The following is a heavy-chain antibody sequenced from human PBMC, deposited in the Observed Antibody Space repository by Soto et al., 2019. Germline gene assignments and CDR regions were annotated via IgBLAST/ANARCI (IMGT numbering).Heavy chain of an antibody. J-gene: IGHJ6*02. CDR3: ARDLWGYCGTDCYPLDV. CDR1: GGSISRYY. CDR2: MYNTGRT. V-gene: IGHV4-59*01. D-gene: IGHD2-21*02. Sequence: PSETLYLTCTVSGGSISRYYWSWIRQPPGKGLEWIGYMYNTGRTVYNPSFKSRVTISVDTSKNQFSLQLDSVTAADTATYYCARDLWGYCGTDCYPLDVWGQGTTVTVSS.